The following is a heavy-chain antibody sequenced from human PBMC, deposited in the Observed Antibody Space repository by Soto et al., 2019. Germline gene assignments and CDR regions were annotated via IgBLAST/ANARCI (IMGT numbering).Heavy chain of an antibody. CDR3: AKALWFGESSHYFDY. Sequence: EVQLLESGGGLLQVGGSLRLSCVGSGFGFDSYAMSWVRQAPGKGLEWVSGIGSSGGAIVYADSVRGRFTISRDNSRNALYLHMNSLRAGDTAVYYCAKALWFGESSHYFDYWGQGTLVTVSS. V-gene: IGHV3-23*01. CDR2: IGSSGGAI. CDR1: GFGFDSYA. J-gene: IGHJ4*02. D-gene: IGHD3-10*01.